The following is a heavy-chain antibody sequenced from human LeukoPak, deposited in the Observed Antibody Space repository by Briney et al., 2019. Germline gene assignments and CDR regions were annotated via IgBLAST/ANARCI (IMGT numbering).Heavy chain of an antibody. D-gene: IGHD2-2*01. J-gene: IGHJ4*02. CDR3: ARVSPSIVVIPAASDY. CDR1: GFTFSSYS. V-gene: IGHV3-48*01. CDR2: ISSSTSTI. Sequence: GGSLRLSCAASGFTFSSYSMNWVRQAPGKGLEWVSYISSSTSTIYYADSVKGRFTISRDNAKNSLYLQMNSLRAEDTAVYYCARVSPSIVVIPAASDYWGQGTLVTVSS.